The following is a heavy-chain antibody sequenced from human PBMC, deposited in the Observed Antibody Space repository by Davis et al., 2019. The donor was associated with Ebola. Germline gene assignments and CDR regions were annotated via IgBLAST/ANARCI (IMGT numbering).Heavy chain of an antibody. CDR2: TYYNSKWYI. CDR3: ARGWLRRGMDV. J-gene: IGHJ6*04. D-gene: IGHD5-18*01. V-gene: IGHV6-1*01. Sequence: HSQTLSLTCAISGDSVSGNNGAWNWIRQSPSRGLEWLGRTYYNSKWYIDYAVSVGSRITINPDTSNNQFSLHLNSVTPEDTAQYFCARGWLRRGMDVWGEGTTVTVSS. CDR1: GDSVSGNNGA.